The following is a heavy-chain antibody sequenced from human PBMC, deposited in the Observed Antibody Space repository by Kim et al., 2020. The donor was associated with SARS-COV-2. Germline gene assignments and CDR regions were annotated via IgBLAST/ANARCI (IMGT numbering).Heavy chain of an antibody. J-gene: IGHJ5*02. CDR2: ISSGSGVI. Sequence: GGSLRLSCAASGFTFSNYAFSWVRQAPGRGPEWVSYISSGSGVIHYADSVKGRFTISRDNAKNSLYLQMNSLRDDDTAVYYCVRGRQPNSGDNFDPWGQGTRVTVAS. CDR3: VRGRQPNSGDNFDP. CDR1: GFTFSNYA. D-gene: IGHD2-15*01. V-gene: IGHV3-48*02.